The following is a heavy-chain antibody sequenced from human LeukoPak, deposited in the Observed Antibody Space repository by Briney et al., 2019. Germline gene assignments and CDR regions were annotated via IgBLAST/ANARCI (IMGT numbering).Heavy chain of an antibody. D-gene: IGHD2-8*02. V-gene: IGHV3-30*03. J-gene: IGHJ4*02. CDR1: GFTFSGYG. Sequence: GGSLRLSCTASGFTFSGYGMHWVRQAPGMGLEWVAIISYDGSNTFYGDSVKGRFTISRDNSKKTLYLRMNSLRTEDTAVYYCARDQTAVTGVWGTIDYWGQGTLVTVSS. CDR2: ISYDGSNT. CDR3: ARDQTAVTGVWGTIDY.